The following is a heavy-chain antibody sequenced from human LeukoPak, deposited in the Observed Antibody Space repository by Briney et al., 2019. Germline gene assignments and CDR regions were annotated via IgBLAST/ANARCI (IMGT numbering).Heavy chain of an antibody. Sequence: GGSLRLSCAASGFTFSSYTMHWVPQAPEKGLVWVSRIYSDGSSTYADSVKGRFTISRDNARNTLYVQMNSLRAEDTAVYYCVTGSGFAYWGQGTLVAVSS. D-gene: IGHD6-19*01. CDR3: VTGSGFAY. J-gene: IGHJ4*02. V-gene: IGHV3-74*01. CDR1: GFTFSSYT. CDR2: IYSDGSST.